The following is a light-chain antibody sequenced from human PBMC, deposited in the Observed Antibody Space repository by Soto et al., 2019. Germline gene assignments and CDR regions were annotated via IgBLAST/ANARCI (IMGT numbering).Light chain of an antibody. CDR3: QQYDNWPPFFT. J-gene: IGKJ3*01. CDR2: GAS. V-gene: IGKV3-15*01. CDR1: QNIGTN. Sequence: EVVMTQSPATLSVSPGDRATLSCRASQNIGTNVAWYQHKPGQAPRLLIYGASTRATEIPPRFSGSGSGSEFSLTVSSLQSEDFVVYYCQQYDNWPPFFTFGPGTKVDIQ.